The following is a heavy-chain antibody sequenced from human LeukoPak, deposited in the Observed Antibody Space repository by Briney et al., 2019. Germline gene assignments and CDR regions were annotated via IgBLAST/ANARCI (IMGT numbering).Heavy chain of an antibody. CDR3: ARDGLDCSGGSCFDL. J-gene: IGHJ2*01. Sequence: SETLSLTCTVSGGSISSYYCSWIRQPAGKGLEWIGRIYTSGNTNYNPSLKSRVTMSVDTSKNQFSLKLSSVTAADTAMYYCARDGLDCSGGSCFDLWGRGTLVTVSS. CDR2: IYTSGNT. CDR1: GGSISSYY. D-gene: IGHD2-15*01. V-gene: IGHV4-4*07.